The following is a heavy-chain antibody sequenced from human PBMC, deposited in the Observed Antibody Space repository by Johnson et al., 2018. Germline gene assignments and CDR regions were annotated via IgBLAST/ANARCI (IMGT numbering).Heavy chain of an antibody. CDR2: IYSGRGT. D-gene: IGHD3-22*01. J-gene: IGHJ4*01. CDR1: VFTVSTNY. V-gene: IGHV3-66*02. Sequence: VQLVESGGNFVQPGGSLRLSCAASVFTVSTNYMSWVRQAPGQGLEWVSVIYSGRGTNYADSVKGRFTISRDNSKNTLYLQMNSLRAEDTAVYYCARVDISGYYNSYFDHWGQGTLVTVSS. CDR3: ARVDISGYYNSYFDH.